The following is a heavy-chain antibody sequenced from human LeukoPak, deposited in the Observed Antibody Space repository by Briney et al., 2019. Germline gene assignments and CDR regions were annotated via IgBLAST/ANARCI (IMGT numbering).Heavy chain of an antibody. J-gene: IGHJ3*02. V-gene: IGHV3-30*18. D-gene: IGHD3-10*01. CDR2: ISYDGSNK. CDR3: AKDSYYYASGSFDDAFDI. CDR1: GFTFSSYG. Sequence: GGSLRLSCAASGFTFSSYGMHWVRQAPGKGLQWVAVISYDGSNKYYADSVKGRFTISRDNSKNTLYLQMNSLRAEDTAVYYCAKDSYYYASGSFDDAFDIWGQGTMVTVSS.